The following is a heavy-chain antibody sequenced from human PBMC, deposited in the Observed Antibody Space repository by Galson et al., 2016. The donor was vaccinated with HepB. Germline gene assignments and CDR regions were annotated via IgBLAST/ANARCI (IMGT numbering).Heavy chain of an antibody. J-gene: IGHJ3*01. CDR2: ISYGGSNK. CDR1: GFTVSNNY. CDR3: ARIFSKRAFDV. Sequence: SLRLSCAVSGFTVSNNYMNWVRQAPGKGLEWVAFISYGGSNKYYADSVKGRFTISRDDSKNTLYLQMNSLRAEDTAVYSCARIFSKRAFDVWGQGTMVTVSS. V-gene: IGHV3-30*03.